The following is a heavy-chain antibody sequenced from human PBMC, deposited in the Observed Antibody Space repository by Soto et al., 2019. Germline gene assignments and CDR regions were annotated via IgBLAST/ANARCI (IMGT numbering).Heavy chain of an antibody. V-gene: IGHV3-74*01. D-gene: IGHD4-17*01. CDR3: ARGLYGAYGHDL. CDR1: GFTFSNYW. Sequence: EVQLVESGGNLVQPGGSLRLSCAASGFTFSNYWIHWVRQAPGKGLVWVSRIKGDEITTNYADSVKGRFTISRDNAKNTVFQQMHSLRAEDTGLYYCARGLYGAYGHDLCGEGILVTVCS. J-gene: IGHJ4*02. CDR2: IKGDEITT.